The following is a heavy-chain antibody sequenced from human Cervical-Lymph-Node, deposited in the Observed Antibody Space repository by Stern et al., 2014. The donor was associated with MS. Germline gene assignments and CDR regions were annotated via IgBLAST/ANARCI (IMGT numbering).Heavy chain of an antibody. J-gene: IGHJ6*02. CDR2: FDPEHGGT. Sequence: QVQLVQSGAEVKKPGASVKVSCKVSGYTLSEISMHWVRQAPGKGLEWMGGFDPEHGGTRYAQKFQGRVTMAEERSTDTAYMELSSQRSEDTAVYYCATHRGRVTYYYGMDVWGQGTTVTVSS. CDR3: ATHRGRVTYYYGMDV. CDR1: GYTLSEIS. V-gene: IGHV1-24*01. D-gene: IGHD2-21*02.